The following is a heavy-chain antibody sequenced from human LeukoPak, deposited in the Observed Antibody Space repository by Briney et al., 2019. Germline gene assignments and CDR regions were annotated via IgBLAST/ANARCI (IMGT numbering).Heavy chain of an antibody. D-gene: IGHD6-6*01. CDR3: ARDDSWSSSDYYYMDV. CDR1: GGTFSSYA. V-gene: IGHV1-69*05. J-gene: IGHJ6*03. Sequence: SSVKVSCKASGGTFSSYAISWVRQAPGQELEWMGGIIPIFGTANYAQKFQGRVTITTDESTSTAYMELSSLRSEDTAVYYCARDDSWSSSDYYYMDVWGKGTTVTVSS. CDR2: IIPIFGTA.